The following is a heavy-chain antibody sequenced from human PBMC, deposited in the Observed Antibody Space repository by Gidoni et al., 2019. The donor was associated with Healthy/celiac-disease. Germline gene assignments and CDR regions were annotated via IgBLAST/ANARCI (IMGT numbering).Heavy chain of an antibody. V-gene: IGHV3-48*01. Sequence: EVQLVQPGGGLVQPGGALRLYCAASGFTFSSYSMNWVRQAPGKGLAWVSYFIIRSSTIYYADAVKGRFTISRDNAKNSLYLQMNSLRAEDTAVYYCASEEQLLFDYWGQGTLVTVSS. J-gene: IGHJ4*02. CDR3: ASEEQLLFDY. CDR2: FIIRSSTI. CDR1: GFTFSSYS. D-gene: IGHD6-13*01.